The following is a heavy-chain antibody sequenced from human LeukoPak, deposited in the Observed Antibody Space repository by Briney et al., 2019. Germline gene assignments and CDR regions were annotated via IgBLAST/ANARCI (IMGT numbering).Heavy chain of an antibody. V-gene: IGHV3-7*04. CDR1: VFTLSIYW. Sequence: GGALRLSCAASVFTLSIYWMSWVRQAPGKGLEWVANIKQDGSEKYYVASVKGRFTISRDNAKNSLYLQMNSLRAEDTAVYYCARSLPGYFDYWGQGTLVTVSS. CDR2: IKQDGSEK. CDR3: ARSLPGYFDY. J-gene: IGHJ4*02.